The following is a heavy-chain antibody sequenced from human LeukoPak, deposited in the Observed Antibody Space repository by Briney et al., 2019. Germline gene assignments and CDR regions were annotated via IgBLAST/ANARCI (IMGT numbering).Heavy chain of an antibody. CDR1: GGSFSGYY. Sequence: SETLSLTCAVYGGSFSGYYWSWIRQPPGKGLEWIGEINHSGSTNYNPSLKSRVTISVDTSKNQLSLKRSSVTAADAAVYFCARGPPTDYYDSSGFYYVFDYWGQGTLVTVSS. CDR3: ARGPPTDYYDSSGFYYVFDY. J-gene: IGHJ4*02. D-gene: IGHD3-22*01. CDR2: INHSGST. V-gene: IGHV4-34*01.